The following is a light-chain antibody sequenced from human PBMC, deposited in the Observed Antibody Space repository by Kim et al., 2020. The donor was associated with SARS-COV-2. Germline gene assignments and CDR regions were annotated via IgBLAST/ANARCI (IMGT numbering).Light chain of an antibody. CDR1: SGSIASNY. J-gene: IGLJ3*02. V-gene: IGLV6-57*02. CDR3: QSYDSSNWV. CDR2: EDN. Sequence: GKTVTTTCTGSSGSIASNYVQWYQQRPGSAPTTMIYEDNQRPSGVPNRFSGSIDSSSNSASLTISGLKTEDEADYYCQSYDSSNWVFGGGTQLTVL.